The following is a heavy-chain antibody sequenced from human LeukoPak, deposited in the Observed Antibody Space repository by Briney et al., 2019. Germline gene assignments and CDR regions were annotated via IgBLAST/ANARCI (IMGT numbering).Heavy chain of an antibody. D-gene: IGHD2-2*01. V-gene: IGHV1-69*01. CDR2: IIPIFGTT. Sequence: GSSVKVSCKATGDTFTSYSISWVRQAPGQGLEWMGGIIPIFGTTNYAQKFQGRVTISADDSTRTVYMEVSRLRSEDTAVYYCARAPSVTAPRDSDIVIIPAALDYWGQGTLVTVSS. J-gene: IGHJ4*02. CDR1: GDTFTSYS. CDR3: ARAPSVTAPRDSDIVIIPAALDY.